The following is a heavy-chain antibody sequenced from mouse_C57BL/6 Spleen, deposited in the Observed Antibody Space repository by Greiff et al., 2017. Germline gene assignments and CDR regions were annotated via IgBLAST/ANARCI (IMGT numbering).Heavy chain of an antibody. CDR3: ANEGGRGCYDVPGGLAY. Sequence: QVQLQQSGAELVKPGASVKMSCKASGYTFTSYWIPWVKQRPGQGLEWIGDIYPGSGSTNYNEKFKSKATLTVDTSSSTAYMQLSSLTSEDSAVYYGANEGGRGCYDVPGGLAYWGQGTLVTVSA. V-gene: IGHV1-55*01. D-gene: IGHD2-12*01. CDR2: IYPGSGST. CDR1: GYTFTSYW. J-gene: IGHJ3*01.